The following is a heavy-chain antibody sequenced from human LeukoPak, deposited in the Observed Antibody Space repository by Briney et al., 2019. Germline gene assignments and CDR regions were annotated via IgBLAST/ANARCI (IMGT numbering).Heavy chain of an antibody. CDR2: IYYSGST. Sequence: SETLSLTCTVSGGSISSYYWSWIRQPPGKGLEWIWYIYYSGSTNYNPSLKSRVTISVDTSKNQFSLKLSSVTAADTAVYYCARLRPYNWNEAHHGMDVWGQGTTVTVSS. D-gene: IGHD1-1*01. J-gene: IGHJ6*02. V-gene: IGHV4-59*08. CDR1: GGSISSYY. CDR3: ARLRPYNWNEAHHGMDV.